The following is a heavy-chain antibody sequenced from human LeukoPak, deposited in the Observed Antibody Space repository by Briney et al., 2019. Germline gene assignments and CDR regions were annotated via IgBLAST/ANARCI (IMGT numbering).Heavy chain of an antibody. CDR2: IIPIFGTA. CDR3: AREIGVGATDY. Sequence: XVKVSCKASGGTFSSYAISWVRQAPGQGLEWMGGIIPIFGTANYAQKFQGRVTITADESTSTAYMDLSSLRSEDTAVYYCAREIGVGATDYWGQGTLVTVSS. J-gene: IGHJ4*02. V-gene: IGHV1-69*13. D-gene: IGHD1-26*01. CDR1: GGTFSSYA.